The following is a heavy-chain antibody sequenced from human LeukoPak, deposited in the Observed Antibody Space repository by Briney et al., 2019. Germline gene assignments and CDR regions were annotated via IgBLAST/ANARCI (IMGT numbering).Heavy chain of an antibody. V-gene: IGHV1-8*03. CDR2: MNPNSGHT. J-gene: IGHJ4*02. CDR1: GCTFTSYD. D-gene: IGHD3-22*01. Sequence: ASVKVSCKASGCTFTSYDINWVRQATGQGLEWMGWMNPNSGHTDYAQKFQGRVTITRNTSISTAYMELSSLRSEDTAVYYCARSYYYDNSGYFPTDYWGQGTLVTVSS. CDR3: ARSYYYDNSGYFPTDY.